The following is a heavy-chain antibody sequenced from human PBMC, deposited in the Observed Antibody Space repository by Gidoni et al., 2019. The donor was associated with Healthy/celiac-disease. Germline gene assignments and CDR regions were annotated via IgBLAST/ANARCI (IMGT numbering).Heavy chain of an antibody. CDR3: AKGFEYDFWSGDYFDY. D-gene: IGHD3-3*01. J-gene: IGHJ4*02. CDR1: GFTFDDYA. CDR2: INWNSGSI. Sequence: EVQLVESGGGLVQPGRSLRLSCAASGFTFDDYAMHWVRQAPGKGLECVSSINWNSGSIGYADSVKGRFTISRDNAKNSLYLQMNSLRAEDTALYYCAKGFEYDFWSGDYFDYWGQGTLVTVSS. V-gene: IGHV3-9*01.